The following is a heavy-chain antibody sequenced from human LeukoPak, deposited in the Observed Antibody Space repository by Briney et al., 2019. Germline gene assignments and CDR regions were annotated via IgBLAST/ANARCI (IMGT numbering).Heavy chain of an antibody. D-gene: IGHD7-27*01. CDR2: MYYSGIT. Sequence: PPETQSLTCTVSGGSISSSSYYWGWVRQPPRTGLEWIETMYYSGITYYNPSLKSRVTISVDTSKNQFSLKLSAVTAADTAVYYCARWKDWGSSHFDDWGQGTLVTVSS. V-gene: IGHV4-39*07. CDR1: GGSISSSSYY. CDR3: ARWKDWGSSHFDD. J-gene: IGHJ4*02.